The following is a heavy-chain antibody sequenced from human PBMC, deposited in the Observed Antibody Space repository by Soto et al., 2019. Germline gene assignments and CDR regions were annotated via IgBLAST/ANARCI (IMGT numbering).Heavy chain of an antibody. CDR3: ARSGGKAAKYNWYGP. Sequence: NPSETLSLTCAVYGGSFSGFSWTYIRQSPGRGLEWIGEIIHGVSTRYNPSLQSRVTISVDTSKNQFSLRLSSVTAADTAVYYCARSGGKAAKYNWYGPWGQGTLVTVSS. V-gene: IGHV4-34*12. CDR2: IIHGVST. D-gene: IGHD3-10*01. CDR1: GGSFSGFS. J-gene: IGHJ5*02.